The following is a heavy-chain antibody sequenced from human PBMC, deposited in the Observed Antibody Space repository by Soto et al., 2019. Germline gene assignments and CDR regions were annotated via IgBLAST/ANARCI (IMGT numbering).Heavy chain of an antibody. Sequence: ASVKVSCKASGYTFTIYGISWVLQAPGEGLEWMGWISAYNGNTNYAQKLQGRVTMTTDTSTSTAYMELRSLRSDDTAVYYCARVGVEYYGSGPLDAFDIWGQGTLVTVAS. CDR2: ISAYNGNT. J-gene: IGHJ3*02. CDR3: ARVGVEYYGSGPLDAFDI. V-gene: IGHV1-18*01. D-gene: IGHD3-10*01. CDR1: GYTFTIYG.